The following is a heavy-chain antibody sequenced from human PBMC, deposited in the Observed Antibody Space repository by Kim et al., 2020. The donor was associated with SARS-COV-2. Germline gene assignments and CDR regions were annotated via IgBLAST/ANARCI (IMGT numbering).Heavy chain of an antibody. CDR1: GYTLTELS. CDR2: FDPEDGET. V-gene: IGHV1-24*01. CDR3: ATESRARVNTRDYYYDSSGWGDAFDI. J-gene: IGHJ3*02. D-gene: IGHD3-22*01. Sequence: ASVKVSCKVSGYTLTELSMHWVRQAPGKGLEWMGGFDPEDGETIYAQKFQGRVTMTEDTSTDTAYMELSSLRSEDTAVYYCATESRARVNTRDYYYDSSGWGDAFDIWGQGTMVTVSS.